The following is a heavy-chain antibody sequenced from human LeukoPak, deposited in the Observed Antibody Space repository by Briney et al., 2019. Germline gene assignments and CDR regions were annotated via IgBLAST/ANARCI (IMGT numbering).Heavy chain of an antibody. CDR2: IYSGGST. J-gene: IGHJ4*02. CDR1: GFTVSSNY. Sequence: GGSLRLSCAASGFTVSSNYMSWVRQAPGKGLEWVSVIYSGGSTYYADSVKGRFTISRDNSKNTLYLQMNSLRAEDTAVYYCAAGGGSFSLYFDYWGQGTLVTVSS. CDR3: AAGGGSFSLYFDY. V-gene: IGHV3-66*01. D-gene: IGHD1-26*01.